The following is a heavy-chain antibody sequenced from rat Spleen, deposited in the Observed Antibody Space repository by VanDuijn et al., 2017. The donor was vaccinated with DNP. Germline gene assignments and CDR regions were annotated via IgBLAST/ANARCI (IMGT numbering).Heavy chain of an antibody. J-gene: IGHJ2*01. CDR1: GFSFSDYN. V-gene: IGHV5-7*01. CDR2: ISYDGGST. CDR3: ARPDY. Sequence: EVQLVESGGGLVQPGRSLKLSCAASGFSFSDYNLAWVRQAPKEGLEWVATISYDGGSTYYRDSVKGRFTISRDNAKGTLHLQMDSLRSEDTATYCARPDYWGQGVMVTVSS.